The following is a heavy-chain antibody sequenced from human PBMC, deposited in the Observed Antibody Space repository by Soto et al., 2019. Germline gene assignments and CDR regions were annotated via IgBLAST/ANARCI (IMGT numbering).Heavy chain of an antibody. CDR2: ISYDGSNK. CDR3: AKDIEMATIAGYFDY. D-gene: IGHD5-12*01. J-gene: IGHJ4*02. V-gene: IGHV3-30*18. CDR1: GFSFSSYG. Sequence: GGSLRLSCAASGFSFSSYGMHWVRQAPGKGLEWVAVISYDGSNKYYAGSVKGRFTISRDNSKNTLYLQMNSLRAEDTAVYYCAKDIEMATIAGYFDYWGQGTLVTVSS.